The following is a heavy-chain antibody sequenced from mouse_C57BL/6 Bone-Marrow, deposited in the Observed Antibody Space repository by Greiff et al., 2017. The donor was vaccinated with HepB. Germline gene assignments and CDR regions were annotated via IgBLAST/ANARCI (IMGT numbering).Heavy chain of an antibody. V-gene: IGHV1-53*01. CDR3: ARSTIVTTYYFDY. D-gene: IGHD2-5*01. Sequence: VQLQQPGTELVKPGASVKLSCKASGYTFTSYWMHWVKQRPGQGLEWIGNINPSNGGTNYNEKFKSKATLTVDKSSSTAYMQLSSLTSEDSAVYYCARSTIVTTYYFDYWGQGTTLTVSS. CDR1: GYTFTSYW. J-gene: IGHJ2*01. CDR2: INPSNGGT.